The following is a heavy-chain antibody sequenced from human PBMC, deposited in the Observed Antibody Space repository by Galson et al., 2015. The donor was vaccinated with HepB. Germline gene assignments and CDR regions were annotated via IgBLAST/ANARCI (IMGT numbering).Heavy chain of an antibody. Sequence: PALVKPTQTLTLTCSFSGFSLSASGMCVSWIRQPPGKALEWLARIDWDDEKSYTTSLETRLTISRDASKNLVVLTLTNADPVDTATYYCARISTGLGYLDYWGQGTLVTVSS. CDR3: ARISTGLGYLDY. D-gene: IGHD2-8*02. V-gene: IGHV2-70*11. J-gene: IGHJ4*02. CDR1: GFSLSASGMC. CDR2: IDWDDEK.